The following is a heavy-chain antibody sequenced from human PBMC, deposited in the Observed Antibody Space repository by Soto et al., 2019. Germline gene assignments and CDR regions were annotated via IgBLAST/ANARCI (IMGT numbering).Heavy chain of an antibody. CDR1: GGSFSGYY. CDR2: INHSGST. V-gene: IGHV4-34*01. Sequence: PSETLSLTCTVYGGSFSGYYWSWIRQPPGKGLEWIGEINHSGSTNYNPSLKSRVTISVDTSKNQFSLKLSSVTAADTAVYYCARGQLDPTSLYYGMDVWGQGTTVTVSS. CDR3: ARGQLDPTSLYYGMDV. D-gene: IGHD1-1*01. J-gene: IGHJ6*02.